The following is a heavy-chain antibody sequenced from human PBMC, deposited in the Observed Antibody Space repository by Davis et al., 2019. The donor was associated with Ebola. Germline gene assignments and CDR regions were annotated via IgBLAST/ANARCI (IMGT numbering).Heavy chain of an antibody. J-gene: IGHJ4*02. CDR1: GGSFSGYY. CDR3: ARGDFDY. V-gene: IGHV3-21*01. Sequence: PSETLSLTCAVYGGSFSGYYWSWIRQAPGKGLEWVSSISSSSSYIYYADSVKGRFTISRDNAKNSLYLQMNSLRAEDTAVYYCARGDFDYWGQGTLVTVSS. CDR2: ISSSSSYI.